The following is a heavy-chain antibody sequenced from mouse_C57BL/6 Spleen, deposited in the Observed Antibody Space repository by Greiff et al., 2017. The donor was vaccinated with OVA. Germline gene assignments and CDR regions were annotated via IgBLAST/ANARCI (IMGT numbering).Heavy chain of an antibody. Sequence: QVQLKQSGPELVKPGASVKISCKASGYAFSSSWMNWVKQRPGKGLEWIGRIYPGDGDTNYNGKFKGKATLTADKSSSTAYMQLSSLTSEDSAVYFCAGGLRRGTGYYFDYWGQGTTLTVSS. V-gene: IGHV1-82*01. CDR3: AGGLRRGTGYYFDY. CDR1: GYAFSSSW. CDR2: IYPGDGDT. J-gene: IGHJ2*01. D-gene: IGHD2-4*01.